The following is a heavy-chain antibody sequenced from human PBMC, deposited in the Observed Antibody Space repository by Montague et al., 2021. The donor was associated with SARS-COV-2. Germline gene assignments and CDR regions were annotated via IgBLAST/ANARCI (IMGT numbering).Heavy chain of an antibody. J-gene: IGHJ4*02. CDR3: ARSLDPSGTYYLPY. CDR2: IHYSGSK. Sequence: SETLSLTCSVSGGSIGSYYWSWLRQPPGKGLEWIGHIHYSGSKTYSPSFKSRVTISIDTPKNKFSLKLSSVTAADTAVYYCARSLDPSGTYYLPYWGQGTLVTVSS. V-gene: IGHV4-59*01. D-gene: IGHD3-10*01. CDR1: GGSIGSYY.